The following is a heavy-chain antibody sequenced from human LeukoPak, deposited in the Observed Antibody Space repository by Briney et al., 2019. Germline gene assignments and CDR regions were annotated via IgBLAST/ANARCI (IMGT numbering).Heavy chain of an antibody. V-gene: IGHV4-39*02. CDR1: GGSISSSSYY. D-gene: IGHD3-10*01. Sequence: SETLSLTCTVSGGSISSSSYYWGWIRQPPGKGLEWIGSIYYSGSTYYSPSLKRRGTISVDTSKNQFSLKLSCVTAADTAVYYCAREGIMVRGVITADYWGQGALVTVSS. CDR2: IYYSGST. J-gene: IGHJ4*02. CDR3: AREGIMVRGVITADY.